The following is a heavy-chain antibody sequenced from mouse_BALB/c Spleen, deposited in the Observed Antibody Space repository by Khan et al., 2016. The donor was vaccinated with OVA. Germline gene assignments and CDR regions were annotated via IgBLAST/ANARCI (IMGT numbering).Heavy chain of an antibody. V-gene: IGHV9-4*02. J-gene: IGHJ4*01. CDR3: ARGGADYYRSDGGDMKY. CDR1: GYTFTTAG. CDR2: INTHSGVP. Sequence: QIQLVQPGPELKKPGETVRISCKASGYTFTTAGIQWVQKMPGKGLKLIGWINTHSGVPKYAEDFKGRFAFSLEISVNTAYLQITNLKNEDTATXFCARGGADYYRSDGGDMKYWGQGTSVTVSS. D-gene: IGHD2-12*01.